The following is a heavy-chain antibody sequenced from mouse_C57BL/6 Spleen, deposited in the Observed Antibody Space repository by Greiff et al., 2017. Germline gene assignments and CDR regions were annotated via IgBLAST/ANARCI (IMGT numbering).Heavy chain of an antibody. V-gene: IGHV1-82*01. CDR2: IYPGDGDT. Sequence: QVQLQQSGPELVKPGASVKISCKASGYAFSSSWMNWVKQRPGKGLEWIGRIYPGDGDTNYNGKFKGKATLTADKSSSTAYMQLSSLTSEDSAVYFCARSGSSPHYWYFDVWGTGTTVTVSS. CDR3: ARSGSSPHYWYFDV. CDR1: GYAFSSSW. D-gene: IGHD1-1*01. J-gene: IGHJ1*03.